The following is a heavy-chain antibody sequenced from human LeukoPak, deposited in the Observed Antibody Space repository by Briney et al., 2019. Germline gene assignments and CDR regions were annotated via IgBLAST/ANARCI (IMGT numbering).Heavy chain of an antibody. CDR1: GVSVSTHY. V-gene: IGHV4-59*02. Sequence: PSETLSLTSTVPGVSVSTHYWSWIRQPPGKRLEWVGNVFYTGDTSYHPSLQGRATMSIDTSNNQFSLNLHSVTAADTAVYYCASKPVVPASQGHYFDTWGQGTLVTVSS. J-gene: IGHJ5*02. CDR3: ASKPVVPASQGHYFDT. CDR2: VFYTGDT. D-gene: IGHD2-21*01.